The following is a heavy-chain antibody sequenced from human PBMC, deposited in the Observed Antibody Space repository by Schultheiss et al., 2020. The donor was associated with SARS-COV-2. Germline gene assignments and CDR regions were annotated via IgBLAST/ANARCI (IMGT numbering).Heavy chain of an antibody. CDR2: IDHSGST. CDR3: ASLSIYDTGMYPMDV. D-gene: IGHD2-8*02. Sequence: SETLSLTCAVSGGSISSSNWWSWVRQPPGKGLEWIGEIDHSGSTNYNPSLQSRVTMSVDVSKKQLSLRLSSVTAADSAVYYCASLSIYDTGMYPMDVWGQGTTVTVSS. V-gene: IGHV4-4*02. J-gene: IGHJ6*02. CDR1: GGSISSSNW.